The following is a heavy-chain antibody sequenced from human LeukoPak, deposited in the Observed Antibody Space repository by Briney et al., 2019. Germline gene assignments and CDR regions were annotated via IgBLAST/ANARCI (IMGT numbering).Heavy chain of an antibody. V-gene: IGHV4-59*01. D-gene: IGHD2-21*02. Sequence: SETLSLTCSVSGDSISSSYWSCLPRPPGEGLEWLGYMYNSGSTNYNPSLKSRVSIFVDTSKKQFSLMLSSVTAADTAVYFCATGAVRCAGDCYSFDSWGQGTLVTVSS. CDR2: MYNSGST. CDR1: GDSISSSY. J-gene: IGHJ4*02. CDR3: ATGAVRCAGDCYSFDS.